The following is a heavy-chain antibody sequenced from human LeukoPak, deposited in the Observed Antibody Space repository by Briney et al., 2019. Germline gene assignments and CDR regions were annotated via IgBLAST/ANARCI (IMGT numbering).Heavy chain of an antibody. J-gene: IGHJ4*02. D-gene: IGHD3-22*01. V-gene: IGHV1-18*01. CDR1: GYTFTSYS. Sequence: ASVKVSCKTSGYTFTSYSISWVRQAPGQGLEWMGSISPYNGNTNYAQKLQGRVTMTTDTSTSTAYMDLRSLRSDDTAVYYCARDRGDRDYYDSSGYPPNFDYWGQGTLVTVSS. CDR2: ISPYNGNT. CDR3: ARDRGDRDYYDSSGYPPNFDY.